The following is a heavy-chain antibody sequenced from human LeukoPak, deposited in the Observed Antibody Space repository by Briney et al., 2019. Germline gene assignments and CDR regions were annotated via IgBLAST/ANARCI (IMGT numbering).Heavy chain of an antibody. Sequence: GGSLRLSCAASGFTFSSYAMHWVRQAPGKGLEWVAVISYDGSNKYYADSVKGRFTISRDNSKNTLYLQMNSLRAEDTALYYCAKDRSMGAVAGRIDYWGQGTLVTVSS. CDR2: ISYDGSNK. D-gene: IGHD6-19*01. CDR3: AKDRSMGAVAGRIDY. J-gene: IGHJ4*02. CDR1: GFTFSSYA. V-gene: IGHV3-30-3*01.